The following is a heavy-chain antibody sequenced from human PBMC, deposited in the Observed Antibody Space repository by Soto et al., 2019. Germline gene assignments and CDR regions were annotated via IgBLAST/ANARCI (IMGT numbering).Heavy chain of an antibody. J-gene: IGHJ6*02. CDR1: GGTFSSYA. Sequence: QVQLVQSGAEVKKPGSSVKVSCKASGGTFSSYAISWVRQAPGQGLEWMGGIIPISDTTNYAQKFQGRVTITADESTSTAYRELSSLRSENTAVYYCARSQGSSTSLEIYYSYYYGMDVWGQGPTVTVS. CDR2: IIPISDTT. CDR3: ARSQGSSTSLEIYYSYYYGMDV. D-gene: IGHD2-2*01. V-gene: IGHV1-69*01.